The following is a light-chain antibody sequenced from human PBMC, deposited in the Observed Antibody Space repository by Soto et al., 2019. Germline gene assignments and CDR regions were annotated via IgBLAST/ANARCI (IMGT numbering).Light chain of an antibody. CDR2: DAS. CDR1: QSVSSSY. J-gene: IGKJ5*01. CDR3: QQRSNWPPKIT. Sequence: IVLPQSPCTLSLSPGERATLSCRASQSVSSSYLAWYQQKPGQAPRLLIYDASNRATGIPARFSGSGSGTDFTLTISSLEPEDFAVYYCQQRSNWPPKITFGQGTRLEIK. V-gene: IGKV3D-20*02.